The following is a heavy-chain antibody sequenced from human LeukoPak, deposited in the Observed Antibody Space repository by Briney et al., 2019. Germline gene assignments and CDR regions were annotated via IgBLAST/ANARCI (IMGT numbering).Heavy chain of an antibody. J-gene: IGHJ4*02. V-gene: IGHV3-30*18. CDR2: ISYDGSNK. Sequence: GRSLRLSCAASGFTFSSYGRHWVRQAPGKGLEWVAVISYDGSNKYYADSVKGRFTISRDNSKNTLYLQMNSLRAEDTAVYYCAKGSGWYSSSDGQLFDYGGQGTLVTVTS. CDR1: GFTFSSYG. D-gene: IGHD6-19*01. CDR3: AKGSGWYSSSDGQLFDY.